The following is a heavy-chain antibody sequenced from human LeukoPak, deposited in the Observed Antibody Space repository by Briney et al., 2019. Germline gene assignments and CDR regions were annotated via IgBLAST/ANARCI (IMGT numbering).Heavy chain of an antibody. CDR1: GGSISSYY. CDR2: IYYSGST. CDR3: ARTGPRQLIDY. Sequence: SETLSPTCTVSGGSISSYYWSWIRQPPGKGLEWIGYIYYSGSTNYNPSLKSRVTISVDTSKNQFSLKLSSVTAADTAVYYCARTGPRQLIDYWGQGTLVTVSS. D-gene: IGHD6-19*01. J-gene: IGHJ4*02. V-gene: IGHV4-59*01.